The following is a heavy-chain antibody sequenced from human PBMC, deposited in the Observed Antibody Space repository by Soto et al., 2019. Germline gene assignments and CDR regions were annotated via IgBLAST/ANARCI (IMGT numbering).Heavy chain of an antibody. V-gene: IGHV3-33*01. CDR3: ARGDPPTVTSPFGYYGMDV. Sequence: QVQLVESGGGVVQPGRSLRLSCVASGFTFSSYGMHWVRQAPGKGLEWVAVIWYDGSNKYYADSVKGRFTISRDNSKNTLYLQMNSLRAEDTAVYYCARGDPPTVTSPFGYYGMDVWGQGTTVTVSS. CDR1: GFTFSSYG. J-gene: IGHJ6*02. CDR2: IWYDGSNK. D-gene: IGHD4-17*01.